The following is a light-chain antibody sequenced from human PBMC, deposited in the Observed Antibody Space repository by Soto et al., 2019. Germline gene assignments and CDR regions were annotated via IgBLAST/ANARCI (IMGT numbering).Light chain of an antibody. CDR1: QGVSSSY. CDR3: QRYSSSART. CDR2: GAS. Sequence: EIVLTQSPGTLSLSPGERATLSCRASQGVSSSYLAWYQQRPGQAPRLLIYGASSRATGIPDRFSGSGSGTDFTLTISRLELDDFAVYYCQRYSSSARTVGGGTKVEIK. J-gene: IGKJ4*02. V-gene: IGKV3-20*01.